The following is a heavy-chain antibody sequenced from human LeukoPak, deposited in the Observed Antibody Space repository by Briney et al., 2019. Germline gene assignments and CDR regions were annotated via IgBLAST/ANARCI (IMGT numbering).Heavy chain of an antibody. CDR3: ARDPPTIVVVPAAADY. CDR1: GFTFSSYS. D-gene: IGHD2-2*01. J-gene: IGHJ4*02. CDR2: ISGSSSYI. Sequence: GGSLRLSCAASGFTFSSYSMNWVRQAPGKGLEWVSSISGSSSYIYYADSVKGRFTISRDNAKNSLYLQMNSLRAEDTAVYCCARDPPTIVVVPAAADYWGQGTLVTVSS. V-gene: IGHV3-21*01.